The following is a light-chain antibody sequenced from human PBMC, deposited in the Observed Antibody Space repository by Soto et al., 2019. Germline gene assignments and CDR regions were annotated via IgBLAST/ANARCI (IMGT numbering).Light chain of an antibody. J-gene: IGKJ5*01. CDR2: AAS. Sequence: THHHSSLYSAHEDLVSIPCRASQGISSYLGWYQQKPGKAPKLLIYAASTLQSGVPSRFSGSGSGTDFTLTISSLQPEDFATYYCQQLNSYPITFGQGTRLEIK. CDR1: QGISSY. CDR3: QQLNSYPIT. V-gene: IGKV1-9*01.